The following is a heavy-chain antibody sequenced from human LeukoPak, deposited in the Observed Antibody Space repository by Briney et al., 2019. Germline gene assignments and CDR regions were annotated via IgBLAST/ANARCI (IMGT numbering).Heavy chain of an antibody. CDR2: INHSEST. V-gene: IGHV4-34*01. CDR1: GGSFSGYY. D-gene: IGHD2-15*01. CDR3: ARVSQGYCSGGSCYSSRDYYYMDV. Sequence: SETLSLTCAVYGGSFSGYYWSWIRQPPGKGLVWIGEINHSESTNYNPSLKSRVTISVDTSKNQFSLKLSSVTAADTAVYYCARVSQGYCSGGSCYSSRDYYYMDVWGKGTTVTVSS. J-gene: IGHJ6*03.